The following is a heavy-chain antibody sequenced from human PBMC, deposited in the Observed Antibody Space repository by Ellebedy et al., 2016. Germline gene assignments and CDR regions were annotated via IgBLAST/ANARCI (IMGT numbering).Heavy chain of an antibody. Sequence: GESLKISCAASGFTFSTYWMSWVRQAPGKGLEWVANIKQHGSEKYYVDSVKGRFTISRDNAKNSLYLQMNSLRAEDTAVYYCARDRTAASWGQGTLVTVSS. V-gene: IGHV3-7*01. CDR2: IKQHGSEK. J-gene: IGHJ5*02. D-gene: IGHD2-15*01. CDR1: GFTFSTYW. CDR3: ARDRTAAS.